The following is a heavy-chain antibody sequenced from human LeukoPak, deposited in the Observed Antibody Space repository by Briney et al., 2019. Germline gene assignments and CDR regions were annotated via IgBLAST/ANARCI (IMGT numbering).Heavy chain of an antibody. V-gene: IGHV3-23*01. CDR2: ISGSGGST. J-gene: IGHJ6*02. Sequence: GGSLRLSCAGSGFTFSSYAMSWVRQAPGKGLEWVSAISGSGGSTYYADSVKGRFTISRANSKNTLYLQMNSLRAEDTAVYYCARDLLSWGMDVWGQGTAVTVSS. CDR1: GFTFSSYA. CDR3: ARDLLSWGMDV. D-gene: IGHD2-15*01.